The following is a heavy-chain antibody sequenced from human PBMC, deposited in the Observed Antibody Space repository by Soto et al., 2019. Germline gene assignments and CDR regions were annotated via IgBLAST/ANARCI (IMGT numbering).Heavy chain of an antibody. CDR3: ARDGGRSYCSSTSCYSGFDP. J-gene: IGHJ5*02. D-gene: IGHD2-2*01. Sequence: QVQLQESGPGLVKPSQTLSLTCTVSGGSISSGGYYWSWIRQHPGKGLEWIGYIYYSGSTYYNPSLKSRVTISVDTSKNQFSLKLSSVTAAGTAVYYCARDGGRSYCSSTSCYSGFDPWGQGTLVTVSS. CDR1: GGSISSGGYY. CDR2: IYYSGST. V-gene: IGHV4-31*03.